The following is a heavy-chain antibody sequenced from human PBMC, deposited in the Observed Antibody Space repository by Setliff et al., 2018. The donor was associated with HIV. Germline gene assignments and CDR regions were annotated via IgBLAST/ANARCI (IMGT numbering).Heavy chain of an antibody. V-gene: IGHV1-69*05. J-gene: IGHJ4*02. CDR2: IIPMFGTA. CDR3: ARESACSSTSCPKVLDY. CDR1: GGTFGIYG. D-gene: IGHD2-2*01. Sequence: SVKVSCKASGGTFGIYGISWVRQAPGQGLEWMGGIIPMFGTANYAQKFQGRVTITTDESTNTGYMELSSLRSEDTAVYYCARESACSSTSCPKVLDYWGQGTLVTVSS.